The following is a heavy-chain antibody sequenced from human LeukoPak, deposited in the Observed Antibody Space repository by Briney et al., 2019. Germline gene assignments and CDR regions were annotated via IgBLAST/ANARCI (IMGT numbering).Heavy chain of an antibody. V-gene: IGHV3-23*01. CDR1: GFTFSSYA. CDR3: AKHRTVVTTLIDY. CDR2: ISGSGGST. Sequence: GGSLRLSCAASGFTFSSYAMSWVRQAPGKGLEWVSAISGSGGSTYYADSVKGRFTISGDNSKNTLYLQMNSLRAEDTAVYYCAKHRTVVTTLIDYWGQGTLVTVSS. D-gene: IGHD4-23*01. J-gene: IGHJ4*02.